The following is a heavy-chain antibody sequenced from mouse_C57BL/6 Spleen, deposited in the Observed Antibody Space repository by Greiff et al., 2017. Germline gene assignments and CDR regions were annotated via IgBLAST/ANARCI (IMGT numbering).Heavy chain of an antibody. CDR3: ARSRIYYGNYVAYYYAMDY. CDR2: IYPGGGYT. D-gene: IGHD2-1*01. V-gene: IGHV1-63*01. Sequence: QVQLQQSGAELVRPGTSVKMSCKASGYTFTNYWIGWAKQRPGHGLEWIGDIYPGGGYTNYNEKFKGKATLTADKSSSTAYLQFSSLTSEDSAIYYCARSRIYYGNYVAYYYAMDYWGQGTSVTVSS. CDR1: GYTFTNYW. J-gene: IGHJ4*01.